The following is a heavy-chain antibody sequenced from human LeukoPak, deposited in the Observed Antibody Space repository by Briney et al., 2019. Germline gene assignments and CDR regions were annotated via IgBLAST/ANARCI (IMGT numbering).Heavy chain of an antibody. D-gene: IGHD3-22*01. CDR1: GYTFTSYG. CDR3: AKLGASSGYSPIDY. V-gene: IGHV1-18*01. Sequence: GASVKVSCKASGYTFTSYGISWVRQAPGQGLEWMGWISAYNGNTNYAQKLQGRVTMTTDTSTSTAYMELRSLRSDDTAVYYCAKLGASSGYSPIDYWGQGTLVTVSS. CDR2: ISAYNGNT. J-gene: IGHJ4*02.